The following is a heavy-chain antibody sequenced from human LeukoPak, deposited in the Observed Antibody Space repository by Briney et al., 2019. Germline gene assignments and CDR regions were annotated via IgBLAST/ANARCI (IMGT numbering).Heavy chain of an antibody. Sequence: ASVKVSCKASGYTFTSYYMHWVRQAPGQGLEWMGIINPSGGSTSYAQKFQGRVTMTRDTSTSTVYMELSSLRSEDTAVYYCARVSGSKGGQWLVGNWFDPWGQGTLVTVSS. J-gene: IGHJ5*02. CDR2: INPSGGST. CDR3: ARVSGSKGGQWLVGNWFDP. CDR1: GYTFTSYY. D-gene: IGHD6-19*01. V-gene: IGHV1-46*01.